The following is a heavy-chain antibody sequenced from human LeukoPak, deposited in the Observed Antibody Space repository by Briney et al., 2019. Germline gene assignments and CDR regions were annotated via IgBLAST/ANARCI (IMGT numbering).Heavy chain of an antibody. Sequence: GGSLRLSCAASGFIFSSYEMNWVRQAPGKGLEWVSYISSSGSTIYYADSVKGRFTISRDNAKSSLYLQMNSLRAEDTAVYYCARGMYYYDSSGSPPSNSAFDIWGQGTMVTVSS. V-gene: IGHV3-48*03. D-gene: IGHD3-22*01. J-gene: IGHJ3*02. CDR1: GFIFSSYE. CDR2: ISSSGSTI. CDR3: ARGMYYYDSSGSPPSNSAFDI.